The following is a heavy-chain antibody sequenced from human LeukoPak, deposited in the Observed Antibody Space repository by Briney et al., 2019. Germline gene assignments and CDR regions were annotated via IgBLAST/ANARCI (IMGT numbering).Heavy chain of an antibody. J-gene: IGHJ4*02. Sequence: GGSLRLSCAASGFTFSSYTMNWVRQAPGKGLEWVSSITSGSSYIYYADSLKGRYTISRDNANNSLCLQMNSLRAEDTAVYYCARGDKSSGWYFFDYWGQGALVTVSS. CDR3: ARGDKSSGWYFFDY. D-gene: IGHD6-19*01. CDR2: ITSGSSYI. CDR1: GFTFSSYT. V-gene: IGHV3-21*01.